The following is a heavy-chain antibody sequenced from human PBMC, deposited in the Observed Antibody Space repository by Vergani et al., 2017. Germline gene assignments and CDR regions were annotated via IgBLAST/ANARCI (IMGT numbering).Heavy chain of an antibody. D-gene: IGHD3-10*01. Sequence: QVQLQQWGAGLLKPSETLSLKCAVYGEAFTGYYWNWIRQSPGKGLEWIAEINAGGSTNYNPSLKSRVTISVDTSKNQFSLSLSFVTAADTAVYSCARGLGIRGVKIVQRFSYSTALDVGGRETTFTVS. J-gene: IGHJ6*03. V-gene: IGHV4-34*01. CDR3: ARGLGIRGVKIVQRFSYSTALDV. CDR1: GEAFTGYY. CDR2: INAGGST.